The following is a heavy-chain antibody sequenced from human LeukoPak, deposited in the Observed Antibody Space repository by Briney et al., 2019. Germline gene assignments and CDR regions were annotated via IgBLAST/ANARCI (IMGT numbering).Heavy chain of an antibody. Sequence: GGSLRLSCAASGFTFSIFWMNWVRQAPGKGLEWVANIKQDGSERNYVDSVKGRFSISRDNAKNTLYLQMNSLRVEDTAVYYCARGRPHGNDYWGQGTLVTVSS. CDR2: IKQDGSER. V-gene: IGHV3-7*01. J-gene: IGHJ4*02. CDR1: GFTFSIFW. D-gene: IGHD4-23*01. CDR3: ARGRPHGNDY.